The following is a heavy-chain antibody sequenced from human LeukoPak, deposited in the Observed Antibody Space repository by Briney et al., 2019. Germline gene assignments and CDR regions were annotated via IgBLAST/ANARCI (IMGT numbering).Heavy chain of an antibody. J-gene: IGHJ4*02. D-gene: IGHD2-15*01. CDR1: GFTYSTYW. CDR3: ARGGSGYCSGGSCYPFDY. Sequence: GGSLRLSCAASGFTYSTYWMNWVRQAPGKGLVWVSRVNSDGSSTTYADSVKGQFTISRDNAKNTLYLQMNSLRAEDTAVYYCARGGSGYCSGGSCYPFDYWGQGTLVTVSS. V-gene: IGHV3-74*01. CDR2: VNSDGSST.